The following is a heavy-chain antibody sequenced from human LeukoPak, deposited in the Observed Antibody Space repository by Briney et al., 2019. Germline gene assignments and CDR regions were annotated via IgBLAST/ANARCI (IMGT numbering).Heavy chain of an antibody. J-gene: IGHJ4*02. D-gene: IGHD5-18*01. CDR2: IDYSKST. Sequence: PSETLSLTCSVSGGSISSRNYYWGWIRQPPGKGLEWIGSIDYSKSTYYNPSLKSRVTVSLDTSKNQFSLKLNSVTAADTAVYYCARPSPQRGYSYGYPFDSWGQGTLVTVSS. V-gene: IGHV4-39*01. CDR3: ARPSPQRGYSYGYPFDS. CDR1: GGSISSRNYY.